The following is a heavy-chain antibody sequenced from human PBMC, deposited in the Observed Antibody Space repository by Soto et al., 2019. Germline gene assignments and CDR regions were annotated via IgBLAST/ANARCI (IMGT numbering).Heavy chain of an antibody. V-gene: IGHV4-4*07. CDR3: AREGSYSAYNFAHGIQLWSFDF. J-gene: IGHJ4*02. CDR2: IFSSGST. CDR1: GGSINTFY. D-gene: IGHD5-12*01. Sequence: LSLTCTVSGGSINTFYWSWVRQPAGEGLEWIGRIFSSGSTSFNPSLESRVAMSVDTSKNHFSLNLSSVTAADMAVYYCAREGSYSAYNFAHGIQLWSFDFWGQGALVTVSS.